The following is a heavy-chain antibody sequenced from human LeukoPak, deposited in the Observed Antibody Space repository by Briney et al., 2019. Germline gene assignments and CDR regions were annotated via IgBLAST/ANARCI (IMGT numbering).Heavy chain of an antibody. CDR2: TRYNGDNK. J-gene: IGHJ6*03. V-gene: IGHV3-30*02. CDR3: AKRVVIRSTDYFYYYIHV. CDR1: GFSFSDYG. Sequence: GGPLRLSCEASGFSFSDYGMHWVRQAPGKGLEWVAFTRYNGDNKYYADSVKGRFTVSRDNSQSTLYLQMNSLRVEDTAVYYCAKRVVIRSTDYFYYYIHVWGKGTTVTVSS. D-gene: IGHD3-3*01.